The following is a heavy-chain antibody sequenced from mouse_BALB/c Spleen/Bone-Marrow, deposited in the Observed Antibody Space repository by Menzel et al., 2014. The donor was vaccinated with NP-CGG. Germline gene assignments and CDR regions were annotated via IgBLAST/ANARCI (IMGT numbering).Heavy chain of an antibody. V-gene: IGHV1-15*01. CDR3: TRRAAYYFDY. CDR2: IDPETGGT. D-gene: IGHD3-3*01. CDR1: GYTFTDYE. J-gene: IGHJ2*01. Sequence: VKLMESGAELVRPGASVTLSCKASGYTFTDYEMHWVKQTPVHGLEWIGAIDPETGGTAYNQKFKDKATLTADRSSSTAYMQLSSLTSEDSAVYYCTRRAAYYFDYWGQGTTLTVSS.